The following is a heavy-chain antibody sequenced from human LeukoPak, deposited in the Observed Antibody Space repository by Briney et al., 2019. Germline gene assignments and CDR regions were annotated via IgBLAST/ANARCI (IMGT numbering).Heavy chain of an antibody. CDR3: ARDYYDSTGYMGLGACDI. CDR2: INWNGGST. V-gene: IGHV3-20*04. CDR1: GFTFDDYG. D-gene: IGHD3-22*01. Sequence: GGSLRLSCAASGFTFDDYGMSWVRQAPGKGLEWVSGINWNGGSTAYADSVKGRFTISRDNAKNSLYLQMNSLRAEDTAVYYCARDYYDSTGYMGLGACDIWGQGTLVTVSS. J-gene: IGHJ3*02.